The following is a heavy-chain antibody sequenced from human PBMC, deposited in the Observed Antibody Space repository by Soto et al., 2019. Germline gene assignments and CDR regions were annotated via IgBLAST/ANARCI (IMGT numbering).Heavy chain of an antibody. CDR3: AKDSIPYSSSYDLDH. CDR1: GFSFSGFA. J-gene: IGHJ4*02. Sequence: EVQLLESGGGLVQPGGSLRLSCVASGFSFSGFAMSWVRQAPGKGLVWVSSITGTGVSIYYADSVRGRFTISRDNSKNTVDLQMSSLRAGDTARYYCAKDSIPYSSSYDLDHWGRGALVTVSS. D-gene: IGHD6-6*01. V-gene: IGHV3-23*01. CDR2: ITGTGVSI.